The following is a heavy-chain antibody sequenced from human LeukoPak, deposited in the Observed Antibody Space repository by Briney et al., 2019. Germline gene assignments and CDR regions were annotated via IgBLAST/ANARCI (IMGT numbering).Heavy chain of an antibody. CDR1: GGSISSHY. J-gene: IGHJ4*02. V-gene: IGHV4-59*08. Sequence: SSDTLSLTCAVSGGSISSHYWSWIRQPPGKGLEWIGFIYYSGTTKYNPSLKSRVTISADTSKNQFSLKLSSVTAADTAVYYCARQADDSSSSLVYFDYWGQGTLVTVSS. CDR3: ARQADDSSSSLVYFDY. D-gene: IGHD6-6*01. CDR2: IYYSGTT.